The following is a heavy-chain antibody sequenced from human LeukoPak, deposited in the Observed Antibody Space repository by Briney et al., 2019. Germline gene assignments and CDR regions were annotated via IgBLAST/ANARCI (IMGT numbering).Heavy chain of an antibody. D-gene: IGHD5-12*01. V-gene: IGHV4-30-2*01. CDR2: IYHSGST. Sequence: SETLSLTCAVSGGSISSGGYSWRWIRQPPGKGLEWIGYIYHSGSTYYNPSLKSRVTISVDRSKNQFSLKLSSVTAADTAVYYCARGGGYDPPLFDYWGQGTLVTVSS. J-gene: IGHJ4*02. CDR1: GGSISSGGYS. CDR3: ARGGGYDPPLFDY.